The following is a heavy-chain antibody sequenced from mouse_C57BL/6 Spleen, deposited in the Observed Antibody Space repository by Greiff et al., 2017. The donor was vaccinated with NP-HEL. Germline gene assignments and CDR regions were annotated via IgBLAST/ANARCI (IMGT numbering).Heavy chain of an antibody. V-gene: IGHV10-1*01. Sequence: EVQVVESGGGLVQPKGSLKLSCAASGFSFNTYAMNWVRQAPGKGLEWVARIRSKSNDYATSSADSVKDRITITRDDSESKLYLQMNNWETEDTSMYYCVRQGGFYDGNYGDYAMGYWGQGTSVTVSS. CDR3: VRQGGFYDGNYGDYAMGY. CDR1: GFSFNTYA. D-gene: IGHD2-1*01. CDR2: IRSKSNDYAT. J-gene: IGHJ4*01.